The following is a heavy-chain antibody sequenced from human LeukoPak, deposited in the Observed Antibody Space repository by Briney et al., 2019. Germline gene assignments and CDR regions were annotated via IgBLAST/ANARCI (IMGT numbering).Heavy chain of an antibody. Sequence: GGSLRLSCAASGFTFSSYWMSWVRQAPGKGLEWVANIKQDGSEKYYVDSVKGRFTISRDNAKNSLYLQMNSLRAEDTAVYYCARSIMSTCGGVVSGWDYWGQGTLVTVSS. J-gene: IGHJ4*02. CDR2: IKQDGSEK. CDR1: GFTFSSYW. D-gene: IGHD3-16*01. V-gene: IGHV3-7*04. CDR3: ARSIMSTCGGVVSGWDY.